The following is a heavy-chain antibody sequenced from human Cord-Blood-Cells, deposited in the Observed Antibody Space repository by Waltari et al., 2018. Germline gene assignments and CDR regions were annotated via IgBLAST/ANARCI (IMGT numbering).Heavy chain of an antibody. CDR2: ISSSSSYI. CDR1: GFTFSSYS. J-gene: IGHJ5*02. Sequence: EVQLVESGGGLVKPGGSLRLSCAASGFTFSSYSMNWVRQAPGKGLEWVSSISSSSSYIYYANSVKGRFTISRDNAKNSLYLQMNSLRAEDTAVYYCARGGQQLVLGDSGDWFDPWGQGTLVTVSS. CDR3: ARGGQQLVLGDSGDWFDP. D-gene: IGHD6-13*01. V-gene: IGHV3-21*01.